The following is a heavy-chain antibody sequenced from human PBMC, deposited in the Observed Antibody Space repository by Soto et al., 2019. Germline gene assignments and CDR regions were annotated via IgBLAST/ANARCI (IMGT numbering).Heavy chain of an antibody. CDR1: GFTFSSYG. Sequence: QVQLVESGGGVVQPGRSLRLSCAASGFTFSSYGMHWVRQAPGKGLEWVAVISYDGSNKYYADSVKGRFTISRDNSKNKLYLQMTSLRAEDTAVYYCAKDEAYCSGGSYSPAHDSCDIWGQGIMVTVSS. D-gene: IGHD2-15*01. V-gene: IGHV3-30*18. CDR2: ISYDGSNK. CDR3: AKDEAYCSGGSYSPAHDSCDI. J-gene: IGHJ3*02.